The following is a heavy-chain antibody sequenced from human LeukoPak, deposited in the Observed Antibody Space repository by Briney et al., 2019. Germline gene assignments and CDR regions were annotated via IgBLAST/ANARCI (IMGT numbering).Heavy chain of an antibody. J-gene: IGHJ3*02. CDR3: ARDLGSNYAFDI. CDR2: IVPIFGTA. V-gene: IGHV1-69*13. CDR1: GGTFSSYA. D-gene: IGHD4-11*01. Sequence: SVKVSCKASGGTFSSYAISWVRQAPGQGLEWMGGIVPIFGTANYAQKFQGRVTITADESTSTAYMELSSLRSEDTAVYYCARDLGSNYAFDIWGQGTMVNVSS.